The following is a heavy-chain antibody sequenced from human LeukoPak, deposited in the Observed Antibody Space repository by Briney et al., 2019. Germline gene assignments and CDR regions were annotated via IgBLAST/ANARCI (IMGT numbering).Heavy chain of an antibody. D-gene: IGHD3-22*01. J-gene: IGHJ4*02. CDR2: IWYDGSNK. CDR3: ARAIYDSSGYYFDY. V-gene: IGHV3-33*01. Sequence: PGGSLRLSCAASGFTFSSYGMHWVRQAPGKGLEWVAVIWYDGSNKYYADSVKGRFTISRDNSKNTLYLQMNSLRAEDTAVYYCARAIYDSSGYYFDYWGQGTLVTVSS. CDR1: GFTFSSYG.